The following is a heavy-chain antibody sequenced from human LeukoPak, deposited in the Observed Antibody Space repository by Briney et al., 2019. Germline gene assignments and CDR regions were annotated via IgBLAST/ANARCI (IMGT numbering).Heavy chain of an antibody. CDR1: GCTFTGYC. V-gene: IGHV1-2*02. D-gene: IGHD3-22*01. Sequence: ASVKVSCKASGCTFTGYCMQWVRQAPGQGPEWMGWINPDSGVTNYAQKFQGRVTMTRDTSISTAYMEVSRLRSDDTAVYYCARDPSGDSSGYPFDHWGQGTLVTVSS. CDR3: ARDPSGDSSGYPFDH. J-gene: IGHJ4*02. CDR2: INPDSGVT.